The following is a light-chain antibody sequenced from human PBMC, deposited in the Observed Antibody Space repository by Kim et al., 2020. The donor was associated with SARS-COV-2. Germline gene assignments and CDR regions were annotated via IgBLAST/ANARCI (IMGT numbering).Light chain of an antibody. Sequence: LSAGESATPACRASQSVSSSYLAWYQQKPGQAPRLLIYGASSRATGIPDRFSGSGSGTDFTLTISRLEPEDFAVYYCQQYGSSPYTFGQGTKLEIK. CDR2: GAS. V-gene: IGKV3-20*01. CDR1: QSVSSSY. CDR3: QQYGSSPYT. J-gene: IGKJ2*01.